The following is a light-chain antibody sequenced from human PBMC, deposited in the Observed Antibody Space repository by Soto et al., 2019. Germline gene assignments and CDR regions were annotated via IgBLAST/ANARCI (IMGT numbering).Light chain of an antibody. CDR1: QDISKS. CDR3: QQYDNLLYT. Sequence: DIQLTQSPSSLSASVGDRVTITCRASQDISKSLNWYQQRPGKAPKLLIHGASSLETGVPSRFSGYGSRTYFTFTISSLQPEDIATYYCQQYDNLLYTFGQGTKLDIK. CDR2: GAS. J-gene: IGKJ2*01. V-gene: IGKV1-33*01.